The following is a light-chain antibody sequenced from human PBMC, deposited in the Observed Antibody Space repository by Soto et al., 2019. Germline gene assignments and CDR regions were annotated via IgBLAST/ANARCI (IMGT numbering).Light chain of an antibody. V-gene: IGKV3-15*01. CDR3: QHYDHSPIT. J-gene: IGKJ5*01. CDR2: GAS. Sequence: EIVMTQSPATLSVSPGERATLSCRASQSVSSNLAWYQQKPGQAPRLLTYGASTRATGVPARFSGSGSGTEFTLTISSLQSEDLAVYYCQHYDHSPITFGQGTRLEIK. CDR1: QSVSSN.